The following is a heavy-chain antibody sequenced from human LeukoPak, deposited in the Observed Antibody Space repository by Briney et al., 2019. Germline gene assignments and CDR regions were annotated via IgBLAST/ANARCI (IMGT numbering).Heavy chain of an antibody. CDR2: IISSSSYT. J-gene: IGHJ4*02. CDR1: GFTFSDYH. Sequence: PGGSLRLSCVASGFTFSDYHMSWIRQAPGKGLEWVSYIISSSSYTNYADSVKGRFTISRDSAKNSLYLQMNSLRAENTAVYYCARSTLYDILTEYYFDYWGQGTLVTVSS. D-gene: IGHD3-9*01. V-gene: IGHV3-11*03. CDR3: ARSTLYDILTEYYFDY.